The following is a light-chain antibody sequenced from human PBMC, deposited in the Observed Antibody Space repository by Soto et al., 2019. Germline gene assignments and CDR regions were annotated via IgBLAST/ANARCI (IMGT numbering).Light chain of an antibody. CDR1: QSVSSY. CDR2: EAS. J-gene: IGKJ1*01. Sequence: EILFTQSPATLSFSPGERATLSCRASQSVSSYLAWYQQKPGQAPRLLMYEASNRATGIPARFSGGGSGTDFTLTISSLEPEDFAVYYCQQRSDWPWTFGQGTKGDIK. V-gene: IGKV3-11*01. CDR3: QQRSDWPWT.